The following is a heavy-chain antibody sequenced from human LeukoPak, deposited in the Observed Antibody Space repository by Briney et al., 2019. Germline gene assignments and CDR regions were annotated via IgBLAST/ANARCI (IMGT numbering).Heavy chain of an antibody. D-gene: IGHD4-17*01. V-gene: IGHV3-30*18. CDR2: ISYDGSNK. CDR3: AKDRDDYGVTGDYYYGMDV. Sequence: GGSLRLSCAASGFTFSSYGMHWVRQAPGKGLEWVAVISYDGSNKYYADSVKGRFTISRDNSKNTLYLQMNSLRAEDTAVYYCAKDRDDYGVTGDYYYGMDVWGQGTTVTVSS. CDR1: GFTFSSYG. J-gene: IGHJ6*02.